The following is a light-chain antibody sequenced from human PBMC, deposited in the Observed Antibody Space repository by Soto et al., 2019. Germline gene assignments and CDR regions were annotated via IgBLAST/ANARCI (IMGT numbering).Light chain of an antibody. V-gene: IGKV1-5*01. CDR1: QSISSW. CDR3: QQYNSYSWT. J-gene: IGKJ1*01. Sequence: DIQMTQSPSTLSASVGDRVTITCWASQSISSWLAWYQQKPGKAPKLLIYDASSLESGVPSRFSGSGSGTEFTLTTSSLQPDDFATYYCQQYNSYSWTFGQGTKVDI. CDR2: DAS.